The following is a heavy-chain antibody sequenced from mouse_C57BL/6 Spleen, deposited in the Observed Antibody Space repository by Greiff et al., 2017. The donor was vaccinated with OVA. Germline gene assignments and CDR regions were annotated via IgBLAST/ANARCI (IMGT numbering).Heavy chain of an antibody. CDR1: GYSITSGYY. Sequence: LQESGPGLVKPSQSLSLTCSVTGYSITSGYYWNWIRQFPGNKLEWMGYISYDGSNNYNPSLKNRISITRDTSKNQFFLKLNSVTTEDTATYYCARDGMDYWGQGTSVTVSS. V-gene: IGHV3-6*01. CDR3: ARDGMDY. J-gene: IGHJ4*01. CDR2: ISYDGSN.